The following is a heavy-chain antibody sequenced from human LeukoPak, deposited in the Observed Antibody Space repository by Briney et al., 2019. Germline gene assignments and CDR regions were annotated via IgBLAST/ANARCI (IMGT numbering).Heavy chain of an antibody. J-gene: IGHJ6*03. CDR1: GFTVSSNS. Sequence: GGSLRLSCTVSGFTVSSNSMSWVRQAPGKGLEWVSFIYSGTIHYSDSVKGRFTISRDNSKNTLYLQMNSLRAEDTAVYYCARVDYYYYMDVWGKGTTVTISS. CDR3: ARVDYYYYMDV. V-gene: IGHV3-53*01. CDR2: IYSGTI.